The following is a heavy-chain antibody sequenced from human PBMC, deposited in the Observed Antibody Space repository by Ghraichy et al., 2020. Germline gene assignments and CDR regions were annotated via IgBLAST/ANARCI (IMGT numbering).Heavy chain of an antibody. J-gene: IGHJ4*02. D-gene: IGHD2-2*01. CDR2: IYYSGST. CDR1: GGSISSSSYY. Sequence: SETLSLTCTVSGGSISSSSYYWGWIRQPPGKGLEWIGSIYYSGSTYYNPSLKSRVTISVDTSKNQFSLKLSSVTAADTAVYYCASLYCSSTSCYHYFDYWGQGTLVTVSS. CDR3: ASLYCSSTSCYHYFDY. V-gene: IGHV4-39*01.